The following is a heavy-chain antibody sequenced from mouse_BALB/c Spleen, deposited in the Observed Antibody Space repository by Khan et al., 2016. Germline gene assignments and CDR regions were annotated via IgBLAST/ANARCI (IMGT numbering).Heavy chain of an antibody. V-gene: IGHV9-2-1*01. CDR2: INTETGEP. CDR3: ATLTGNCYSMDY. D-gene: IGHD4-1*01. Sequence: QIQLVQSGPELKKPGETVKISCKASGYTFTDYSMHWVKQAPGKGLKWMGWINTETGEPTYADDFKGRFAFSLETSASTSYLQINNLKNEDTATYFWATLTGNCYSMDYWGQGTSVTVSS. CDR1: GYTFTDYS. J-gene: IGHJ4*01.